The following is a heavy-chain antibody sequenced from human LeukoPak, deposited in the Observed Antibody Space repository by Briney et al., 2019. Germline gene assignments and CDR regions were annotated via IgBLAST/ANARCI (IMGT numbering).Heavy chain of an antibody. CDR2: ISSDGNYI. D-gene: IGHD6-6*01. CDR1: GFTFSTYY. V-gene: IGHV3-21*01. J-gene: IGHJ4*02. Sequence: PGGSLRLSCAASGFTFSTYYMSWVRQAPGMGLEWVSSISSDGNYIYYADSLRGRFTISRDNAENSLFLQMTSLRAGDTAVYYCARDMWEYSSSSEYKYWGQGTLVTVSS. CDR3: ARDMWEYSSSSEYKY.